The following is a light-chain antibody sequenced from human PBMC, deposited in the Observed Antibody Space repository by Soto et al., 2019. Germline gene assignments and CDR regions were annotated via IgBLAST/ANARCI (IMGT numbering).Light chain of an antibody. J-gene: IGLJ7*01. CDR2: VNSGGSH. CDR3: QTWGTGSAIVV. CDR1: SGHSNYA. Sequence: QPVLTQSPSASASLGASVKLTCTLSSGHSNYAIALHQQQPEKGPRYLLKVNSGGSHIKGDGIPDRFSGSSSGAERYLFISSLQSEDEADYYCQTWGTGSAIVVFGGGTQLTVL. V-gene: IGLV4-69*01.